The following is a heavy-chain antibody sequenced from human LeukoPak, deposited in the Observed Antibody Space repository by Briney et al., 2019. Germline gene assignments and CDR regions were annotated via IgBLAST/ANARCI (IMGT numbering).Heavy chain of an antibody. J-gene: IGHJ4*02. CDR3: ARRARIAVASLDY. V-gene: IGHV1-2*02. D-gene: IGHD6-19*01. CDR2: INPNSGGT. CDR1: GYTFTGYY. Sequence: ASVKVSCKASGYTFTGYYTHWVRQAPGQGLEWMGWINPNSGGTNYAQKFQGRVTMTRDTSISTAYMELSRLRSDDTAVYYCARRARIAVASLDYWGQGTLVTVSS.